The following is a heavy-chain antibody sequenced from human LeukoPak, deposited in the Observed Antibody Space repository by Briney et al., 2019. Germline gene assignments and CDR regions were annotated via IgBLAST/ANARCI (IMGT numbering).Heavy chain of an antibody. CDR3: ARGRRDYDFWSGYYSWFDP. CDR2: ISSSSSYI. V-gene: IGHV3-21*01. D-gene: IGHD3-3*01. CDR1: GGSFSGYY. J-gene: IGHJ5*02. Sequence: KASETLSLTCAVYGGSFSGYYWSWIRQAPGKGLEWVSSISSSSSYIYYADSVKGRFTISRDNAKNSLYLQMNSLRAEDTAVYYCARGRRDYDFWSGYYSWFDPWGQGTLVTVSS.